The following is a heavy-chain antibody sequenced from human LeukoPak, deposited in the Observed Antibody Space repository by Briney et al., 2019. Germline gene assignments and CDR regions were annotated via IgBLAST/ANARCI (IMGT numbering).Heavy chain of an antibody. CDR3: ARDTKYSSSFIFDY. Sequence: GGSLRLSCVASGFTFSSYRMSWVRQAPGKGLEWVANIKQDGSEKYYVDSVKGRFTISRDNAKNSLHLQVSSLRAEDTAVYYCARDTKYSSSFIFDYWGQGTLVTVSS. D-gene: IGHD6-13*01. CDR2: IKQDGSEK. V-gene: IGHV3-7*01. CDR1: GFTFSSYR. J-gene: IGHJ4*02.